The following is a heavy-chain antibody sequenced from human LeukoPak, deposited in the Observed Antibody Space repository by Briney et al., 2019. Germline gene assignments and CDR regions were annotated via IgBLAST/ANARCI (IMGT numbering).Heavy chain of an antibody. D-gene: IGHD2-2*01. CDR2: INPNSGGT. V-gene: IGHV1-2*02. J-gene: IGHJ4*02. Sequence: VASVKVSCKASGYTFTGYYMHWVRQAPGQGLEWMGWINPNSGGTNYAQKFQGRVTMTRDTSISTAYMELSRLRSDDTAVYYCARGKGYCSSTSCNANFDYWGPGTLVTVSS. CDR1: GYTFTGYY. CDR3: ARGKGYCSSTSCNANFDY.